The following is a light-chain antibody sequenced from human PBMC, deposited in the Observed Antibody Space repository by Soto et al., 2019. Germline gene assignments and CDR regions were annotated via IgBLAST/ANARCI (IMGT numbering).Light chain of an antibody. CDR2: EVS. CDR1: SSDVGGYNY. V-gene: IGLV2-14*01. J-gene: IGLJ1*01. CDR3: SSYTSSSTLEV. Sequence: QSVLTQPASVSGSPGQSITISCTGTSSDVGGYNYVSWYQQHPGKAPKLMIYEVSNRPSGVSNRFSGSKSGNTAPLTISGLQAEDEADYYCSSYTSSSTLEVFGTGTKVTVL.